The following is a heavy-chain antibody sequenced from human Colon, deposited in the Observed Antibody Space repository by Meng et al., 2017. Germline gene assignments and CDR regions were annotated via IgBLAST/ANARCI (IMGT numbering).Heavy chain of an antibody. CDR2: FYFSGNT. J-gene: IGHJ5*02. CDR3: ARYFYDSRGVTWFDP. CDR1: GGSISSGDYY. Sequence: LQGSGPGLVKPSQPLSLTCTVSGGSISSGDYYWSWSRQHPGKGLEWIGYFYFSGNTYYNPSLKSRVSISVDTSKNRFSLNLSSVTAADTAVYYCARYFYDSRGVTWFDPWGQGTLVTVSS. D-gene: IGHD3-22*01. V-gene: IGHV4-31*03.